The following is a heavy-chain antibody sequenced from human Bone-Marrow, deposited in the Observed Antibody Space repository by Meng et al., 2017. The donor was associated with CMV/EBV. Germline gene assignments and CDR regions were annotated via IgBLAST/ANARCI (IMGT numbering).Heavy chain of an antibody. CDR2: IYYSGST. CDR3: AREAYQLLFLDY. CDR1: GGSINSYY. J-gene: IGHJ4*02. D-gene: IGHD2-2*01. V-gene: IGHV4-59*12. Sequence: SETLSLTCTVSGGSINSYYWSWIRQPPGKGLEWIGYIYYSGSTYYNPSLKSRVTISVDTSKNQFSLKLSSVTAADTAVYYCAREAYQLLFLDYWGQGTLVTVSS.